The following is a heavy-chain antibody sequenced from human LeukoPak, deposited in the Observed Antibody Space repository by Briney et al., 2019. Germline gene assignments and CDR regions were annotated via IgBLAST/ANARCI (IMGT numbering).Heavy chain of an antibody. V-gene: IGHV4-39*07. CDR3: ARDHSSASCTYYYYYMDV. J-gene: IGHJ6*03. CDR2: LYYSGKT. D-gene: IGHD1-26*01. Sequence: WVRQAPGKGLEWIGTLYYSGKTYYNPSLKSRVTISIDTSKNQFSLKLTSATAADTAVYYCARDHSSASCTYYYYYMDVWGKGTRSPSP.